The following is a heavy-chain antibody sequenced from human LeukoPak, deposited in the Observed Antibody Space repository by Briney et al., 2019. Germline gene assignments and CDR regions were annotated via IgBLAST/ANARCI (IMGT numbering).Heavy chain of an antibody. CDR2: IYRTGST. V-gene: IGHV4-38-2*01. D-gene: IGHD4-17*01. CDR1: GYSVGSGYY. CDR3: ARTYGDYGTTYYYYYMDV. J-gene: IGHJ6*03. Sequence: SETLSLTCAVSGYSVGSGYYWAWIRQPPGKGLEWIGSIYRTGSTYYNPSLRSRVTLSLDTSYNQLSLRLRFVTAADTATYFCARTYGDYGTTYYYYYMDVWGQGTTVTVSS.